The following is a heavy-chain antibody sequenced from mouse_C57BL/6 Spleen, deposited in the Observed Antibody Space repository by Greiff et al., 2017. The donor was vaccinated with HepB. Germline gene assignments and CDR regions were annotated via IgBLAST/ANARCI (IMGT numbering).Heavy chain of an antibody. V-gene: IGHV1-55*01. Sequence: QVHVKQPGAELVKPGASVKMSCKASGYTFTSYWITWVKQRPGQGLEWIGDIYPGSGSTNYNEKFKSKATLTVDTSSSTAYMQLSSLTSEDSAVYYCARGLYGSSFYAMDYWGQGTSVTVSS. CDR2: IYPGSGST. CDR1: GYTFTSYW. CDR3: ARGLYGSSFYAMDY. J-gene: IGHJ4*01. D-gene: IGHD1-1*01.